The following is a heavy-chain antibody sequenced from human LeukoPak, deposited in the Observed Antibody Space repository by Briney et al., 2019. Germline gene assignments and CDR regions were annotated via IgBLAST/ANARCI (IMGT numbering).Heavy chain of an antibody. D-gene: IGHD3-16*02. CDR2: INEDGSVK. CDR1: GFTFSSHW. Sequence: PGGSLRLSCAVSGFTFSSHWMAWVRQAPGKGPEWVANINEDGSVKYYVDSVMGRFSIPRDNAKALLYLQMNSLRAEDTAVYYCAGYRVSHGMDVWGQGTTVTVSS. J-gene: IGHJ6*02. CDR3: AGYRVSHGMDV. V-gene: IGHV3-7*01.